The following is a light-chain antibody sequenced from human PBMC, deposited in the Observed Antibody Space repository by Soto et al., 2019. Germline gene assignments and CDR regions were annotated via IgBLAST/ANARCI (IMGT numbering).Light chain of an antibody. CDR1: QSIGNY. CDR2: SAS. Sequence: DIQMTQSPSSLSAFVGDRVTITCRTRQSIGNYLSWYQQKPGKAPELLIYSASTLVSGVPSRFSGGGSGTDFTLTISSLQPEDFATYYCQQSSVAPRTFGQGTKLEIK. J-gene: IGKJ2*01. V-gene: IGKV1-39*01. CDR3: QQSSVAPRT.